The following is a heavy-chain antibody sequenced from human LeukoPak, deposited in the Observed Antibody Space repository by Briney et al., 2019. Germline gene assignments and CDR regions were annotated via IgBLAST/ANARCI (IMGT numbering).Heavy chain of an antibody. V-gene: IGHV3-23*01. D-gene: IGHD3-3*01. CDR3: AKWRYAVVIMVSWFDP. J-gene: IGHJ5*02. CDR1: GFTFSKDD. Sequence: GGSLRLSCAASGFTFSKDDFHWVRQAPGKGLEWVAAIGVTGDTYYADSVKGRFTISRDNSKNTLYLQMSSLRAEDTAVYYCAKWRYAVVIMVSWFDPWGQGTLVTVSS. CDR2: IGVTGDT.